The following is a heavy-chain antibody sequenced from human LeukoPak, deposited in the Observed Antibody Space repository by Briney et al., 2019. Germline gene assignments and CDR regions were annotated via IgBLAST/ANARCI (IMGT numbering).Heavy chain of an antibody. CDR1: GNTSGDYG. Sequence: GGSLSLSCTDSGNTSGDYGMSWVRQRPRRGLEWVAGINWDGGATAYADSVKGRFTITRDHAKNSLSLQMKSLRAEDTGLYFCARDLSSSWYSLGYWGQGILVTVSS. CDR2: INWDGGAT. D-gene: IGHD6-13*01. J-gene: IGHJ4*02. CDR3: ARDLSSSWYSLGY. V-gene: IGHV3-20*04.